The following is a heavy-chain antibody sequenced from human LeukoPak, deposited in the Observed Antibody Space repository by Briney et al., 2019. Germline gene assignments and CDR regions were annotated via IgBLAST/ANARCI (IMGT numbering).Heavy chain of an antibody. V-gene: IGHV4-39*07. CDR2: SYYSGST. J-gene: IGHJ3*02. D-gene: IGHD1-26*01. CDR1: GGSISSSTYY. CDR3: ARDRLYSGSYPDVFDI. Sequence: SETLSLTCTVSGGSISSSTYYWGWMRQPPGKGLVWIGTSYYSGSTYYNPSLRGRVTILVDTSKNQFSLKLSSVTAADTAVYYCARDRLYSGSYPDVFDIWGQGTMVTVS.